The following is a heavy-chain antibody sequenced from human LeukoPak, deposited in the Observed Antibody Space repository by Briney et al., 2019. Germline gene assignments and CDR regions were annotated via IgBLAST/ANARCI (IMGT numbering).Heavy chain of an antibody. Sequence: GGSLRLSCAASGFTFSHTGMFWVRQPPGKGLEWVAIIWYDGSNKYYTDSVKGRFTISRDNSKNTLFLQMDSLRVEDTAVYYCAKDYGTDDSGRRGYLDHWGQGALVTVSS. V-gene: IGHV3-33*06. CDR3: AKDYGTDDSGRRGYLDH. CDR2: IWYDGSNK. CDR1: GFTFSHTG. D-gene: IGHD3-10*01. J-gene: IGHJ4*02.